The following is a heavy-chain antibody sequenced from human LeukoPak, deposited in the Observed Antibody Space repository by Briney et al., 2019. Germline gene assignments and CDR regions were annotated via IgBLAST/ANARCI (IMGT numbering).Heavy chain of an antibody. CDR2: INHSGST. V-gene: IGHV4-34*01. J-gene: IGHJ6*02. CDR1: GGSFSGYY. CDR3: ARGEKDYYYGMDV. Sequence: ETLSLTCAIYGGSFSGYYWSWIRQPPGKGLEWIGEINHSGSTNYNPSLKSRVTISVDTSKNQFSLKLSSVTAADTAVYYCARGEKDYYYGMDVWGQGTTVTVSS.